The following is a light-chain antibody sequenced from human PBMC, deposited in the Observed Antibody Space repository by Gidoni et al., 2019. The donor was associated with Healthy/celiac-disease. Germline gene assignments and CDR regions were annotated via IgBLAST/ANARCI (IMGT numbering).Light chain of an antibody. Sequence: EIVMTQSPATLSVSPGESATLSCRASQSVSSNLAWYQQKPGQAPRLLIYGASTRATGIPARFSGSGSGTEFTLTISSLQSEDFAVYYCQQYNNCPPYTFGQGTKLEIK. CDR2: GAS. V-gene: IGKV3-15*01. CDR1: QSVSSN. J-gene: IGKJ2*01. CDR3: QQYNNCPPYT.